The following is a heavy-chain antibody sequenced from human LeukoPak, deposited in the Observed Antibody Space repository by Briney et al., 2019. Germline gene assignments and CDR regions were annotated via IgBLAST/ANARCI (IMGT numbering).Heavy chain of an antibody. CDR2: MSGSGDST. J-gene: IGHJ3*02. D-gene: IGHD4-17*01. Sequence: GGSLRLSCAGAGIPLRGYAMSWVRQPPGKGLEWVSAMSGSGDSTLYADSVRGPFTISRDDSKNTLYLQMNSLRAEDTAVYYCARDGTTVTTGTAFDIWGQGTMVTVSS. V-gene: IGHV3-23*01. CDR3: ARDGTTVTTGTAFDI. CDR1: GIPLRGYA.